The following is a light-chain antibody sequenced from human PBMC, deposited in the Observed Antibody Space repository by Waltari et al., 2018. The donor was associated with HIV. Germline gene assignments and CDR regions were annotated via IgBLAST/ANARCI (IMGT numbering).Light chain of an antibody. CDR1: STDLFNYKY. V-gene: IGLV2-14*03. CDR2: DVT. J-gene: IGLJ2*01. CDR3: SSYTNNNTLI. Sequence: QSALAQPASVSGSPGQSITISCTGASTDLFNYKYVSWYQQHPAKAPKTIIYDVTSRPSGVSNRFSASKSGNTASLTISGLQADDEADYYCSSYTNNNTLIFGGGTKLTVL.